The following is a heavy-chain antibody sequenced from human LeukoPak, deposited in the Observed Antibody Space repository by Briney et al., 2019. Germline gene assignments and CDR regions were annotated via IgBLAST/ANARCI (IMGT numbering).Heavy chain of an antibody. CDR3: ARDQAGGPVTGFDY. CDR2: IYYSGST. V-gene: IGHV4-59*01. J-gene: IGHJ4*02. Sequence: SETLSLTCTVSGGSISSYYWSWIRQPPGKGLEWIGYIYYSGSTNYNPSLKSRVTISVDTSKNQFSLKLSSVTAADTAVYYCARDQAGGPVTGFDYWGQGTLVTVSS. CDR1: GGSISSYY. D-gene: IGHD6-19*01.